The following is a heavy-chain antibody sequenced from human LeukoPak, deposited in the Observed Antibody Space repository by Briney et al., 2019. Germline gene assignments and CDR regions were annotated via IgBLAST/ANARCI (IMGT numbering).Heavy chain of an antibody. CDR3: ARDAPGTAPLHWFDP. J-gene: IGHJ5*02. V-gene: IGHV3-21*01. CDR1: GFTFSSYS. Sequence: PGGSLRLSCAASGFTFSSYSMNWVRQAPGKGLEWVSSISSSSSYIYYADSVKGRFTISRDNAKNSLYLQMNSLRAEDTAVYYCARDAPGTAPLHWFDPWGQGTLVTVSS. D-gene: IGHD6-13*01. CDR2: ISSSSSYI.